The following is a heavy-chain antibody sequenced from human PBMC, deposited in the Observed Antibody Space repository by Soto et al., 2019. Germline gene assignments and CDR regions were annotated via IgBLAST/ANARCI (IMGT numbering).Heavy chain of an antibody. Sequence: QLQLQESGPGLVKPSETLSLTCAVSGGSISSRSYYWGWIRQPPGKGLEWIGSMYYSGSTYYNPSLKSRVTISVDTSKNQFSLKLSSVTAADTAVYYCAADAVTLYYYDYGMDVWGQGTTVTVSS. CDR2: MYYSGST. V-gene: IGHV4-39*01. CDR1: GGSISSRSYY. J-gene: IGHJ6*02. CDR3: AADAVTLYYYDYGMDV. D-gene: IGHD4-17*01.